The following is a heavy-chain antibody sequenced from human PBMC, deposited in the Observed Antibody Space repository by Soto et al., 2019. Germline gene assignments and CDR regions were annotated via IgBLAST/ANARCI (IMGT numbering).Heavy chain of an antibody. CDR2: INAGNGNT. J-gene: IGHJ4*02. CDR3: ARSPSSGWYYFDY. V-gene: IGHV1-3*01. D-gene: IGHD6-19*01. Sequence: ASVKVSCKASGYTFTSYAMNWVRQAPGQRLEWMGWINAGNGNTKYSQKFQGRVTITRDTSASTAYMELSSLRAEDTAVYYCARSPSSGWYYFDYWGQGTLVTVSS. CDR1: GYTFTSYA.